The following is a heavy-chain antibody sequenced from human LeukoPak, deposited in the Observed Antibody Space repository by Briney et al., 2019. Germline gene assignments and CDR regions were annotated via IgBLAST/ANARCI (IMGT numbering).Heavy chain of an antibody. D-gene: IGHD2-2*01. V-gene: IGHV3-21*01. CDR1: GFTFSTYS. Sequence: GGSLRLSCAASGFTFSTYSMNWVRQAPGKGLEWVSSISCSGDYIYYADSVKGRFTISRDNAENSLHLQMSSLRAEDTAVHYCARDGPYRYSPSCSASWYFDLWGRGTLVTVSS. CDR2: ISCSGDYI. J-gene: IGHJ2*01. CDR3: ARDGPYRYSPSCSASWYFDL.